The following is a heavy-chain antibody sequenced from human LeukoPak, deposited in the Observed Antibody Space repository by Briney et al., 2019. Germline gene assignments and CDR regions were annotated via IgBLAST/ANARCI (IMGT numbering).Heavy chain of an antibody. CDR1: GRSISVYY. D-gene: IGHD3-22*01. CDR2: IFYSGST. Sequence: KSSETLSLTGTGSGRSISVYYWSWIRQPPGKGLEWVGYIFYSGSTNYNPSLKSRVTISVDTSKNQFSLKLSSVTAADTAVYYCARSSEGRYYYDSSGFSYYYYYMDVWGKGTTVTISS. CDR3: ARSSEGRYYYDSSGFSYYYYYMDV. J-gene: IGHJ6*03. V-gene: IGHV4-59*01.